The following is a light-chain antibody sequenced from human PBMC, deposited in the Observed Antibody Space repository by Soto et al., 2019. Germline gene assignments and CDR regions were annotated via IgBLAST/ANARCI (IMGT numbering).Light chain of an antibody. V-gene: IGLV2-23*01. J-gene: IGLJ2*01. CDR1: SNDVGSFNL. CDR3: CSYARSSTVV. CDR2: EAT. Sequence: SALTQPASVSGSPGQSITISCSGTSNDVGSFNLVSWYQQHPGKVPKLTIYEATKRPSGVSNRFSGSKSGNTASMTISGLQAEDEADYYCCSYARSSTVVFGGGTKVTVL.